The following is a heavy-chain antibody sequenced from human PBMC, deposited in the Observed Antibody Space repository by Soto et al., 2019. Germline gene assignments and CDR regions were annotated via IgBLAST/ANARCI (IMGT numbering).Heavy chain of an antibody. J-gene: IGHJ6*02. CDR2: ISGSGHNT. D-gene: IGHD3-10*01. V-gene: IGHV3-23*01. Sequence: GWSLRLSCTSSVFIFDSYAMSWVRQAPGKGLECTSTISGSGHNTYYADSVKGRFTISRDSSKDTVYLQMNNLRADDTAVYFCGGGPDYRNNYYYGMDVWGQGTTVTVSS. CDR3: GGGPDYRNNYYYGMDV. CDR1: VFIFDSYA.